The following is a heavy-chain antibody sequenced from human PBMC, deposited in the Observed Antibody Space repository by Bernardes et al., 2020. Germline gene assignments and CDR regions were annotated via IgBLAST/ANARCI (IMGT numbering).Heavy chain of an antibody. CDR2: ISSSGSTI. Sequence: GGSLRLSCAASGFTFSDYYMSWIRQAPGKGLEWVSYISSSGSTIYYADSVKGRFTISRDNAKNSLYLQMNSLRAEDTAVYYCARDLIHDYSNQGRGGYWGQGTLVTVSS. D-gene: IGHD4-4*01. CDR1: GFTFSDYY. CDR3: ARDLIHDYSNQGRGGY. J-gene: IGHJ4*02. V-gene: IGHV3-11*01.